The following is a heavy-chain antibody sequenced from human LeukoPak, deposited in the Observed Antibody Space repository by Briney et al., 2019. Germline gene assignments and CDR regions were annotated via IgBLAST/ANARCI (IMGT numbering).Heavy chain of an antibody. Sequence: GGSLRLSCAASGFTFSSYEMNWVLQAPGKGLEWVSYSSRSGSTISYADSVKGRFTISRDNAKNSLYLQMNNLRAEDTAVYYCARIVEMATVDYWGQGTLVTVSS. V-gene: IGHV3-48*03. J-gene: IGHJ4*02. CDR3: ARIVEMATVDY. CDR2: SSRSGSTI. CDR1: GFTFSSYE. D-gene: IGHD5-24*01.